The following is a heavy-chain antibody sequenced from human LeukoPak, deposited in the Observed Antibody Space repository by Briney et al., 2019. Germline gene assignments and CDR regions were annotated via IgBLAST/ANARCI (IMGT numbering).Heavy chain of an antibody. D-gene: IGHD3-22*01. CDR2: ISGSGGST. CDR1: GFTFSSYA. V-gene: IGHV3-23*01. J-gene: IGHJ4*02. Sequence: PGGSLRLSCAASGFTFSSYAMSWVRQAPGKGLEWVSAISGSGGSTYYADSVKGRFTISRDNSKNTLYLQMNSLRAEDTAVYYCARAKLRWDSSATYTPPDYWGQGTLVTVSS. CDR3: ARAKLRWDSSATYTPPDY.